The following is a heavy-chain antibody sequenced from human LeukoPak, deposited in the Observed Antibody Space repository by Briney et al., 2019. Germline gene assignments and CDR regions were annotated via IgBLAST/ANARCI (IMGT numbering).Heavy chain of an antibody. CDR1: EFTVSSNY. V-gene: IGHV3-53*01. J-gene: IGHJ4*02. CDR3: VSHSDSLTSYSFDY. D-gene: IGHD3-9*01. CDR2: IYSGGNT. Sequence: PGGSLRLSCAASEFTVSSNYMSWVRQAPGKGLEWVSIIYSGGNTYYADPVKGRFTVSRDGSKNTLSLQMNSLRAEDTAVYYCVSHSDSLTSYSFDYWGRGTLVTVSS.